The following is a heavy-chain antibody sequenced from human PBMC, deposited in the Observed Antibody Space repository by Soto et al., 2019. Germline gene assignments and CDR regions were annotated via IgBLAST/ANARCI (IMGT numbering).Heavy chain of an antibody. J-gene: IGHJ4*02. CDR2: ISYDGSNK. CDR1: GFTFSSYA. V-gene: IGHV3-30-3*01. CDR3: ARDIGGPVTAFDF. Sequence: QVQLVESGGGVVQPGRSLRLSCAASGFTFSSYAMHWVRQAPGKRLEWVAVISYDGSNKYYADSVKGRFTISRDNSKNTLYLQMSSLRAEDTAVYYCARDIGGPVTAFDFWGQGTLVTVSS. D-gene: IGHD4-17*01.